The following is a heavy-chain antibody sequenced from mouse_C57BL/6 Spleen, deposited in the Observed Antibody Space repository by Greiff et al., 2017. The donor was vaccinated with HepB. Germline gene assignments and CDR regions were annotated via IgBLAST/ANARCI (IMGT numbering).Heavy chain of an antibody. V-gene: IGHV5-6*02. CDR2: ISSGGSYT. Sequence: DVKLVESGGDLVKPGGSLKLSCAASGFTFSSYGMSWVRQTPDKRLEWVATISSGGSYTYYPDSVKGRFTISRDNAKNTLCLQMSSLKSEDTAMYYCARDGYYGADYWGQGTSVTVSS. CDR1: GFTFSSYG. CDR3: ARDGYYGADY. D-gene: IGHD1-1*01. J-gene: IGHJ4*01.